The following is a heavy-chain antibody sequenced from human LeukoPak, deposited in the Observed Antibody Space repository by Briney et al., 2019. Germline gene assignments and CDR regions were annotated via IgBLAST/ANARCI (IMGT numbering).Heavy chain of an antibody. J-gene: IGHJ5*02. CDR3: ATCMVGEPWWFDP. V-gene: IGHV1-18*01. D-gene: IGHD2-15*01. Sequence: ASVKVSCKASGYTFTSYGISWVRQAPGQGLEWMGWISAYNGNTNYAQKLQGRVTMTTGTSMSTAYMELRSLRSDDTAVYYCATCMVGEPWWFDPWGQGTLVTVSS. CDR1: GYTFTSYG. CDR2: ISAYNGNT.